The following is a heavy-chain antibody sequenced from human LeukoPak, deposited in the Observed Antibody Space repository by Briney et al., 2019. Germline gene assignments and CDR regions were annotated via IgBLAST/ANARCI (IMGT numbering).Heavy chain of an antibody. CDR3: TTAPNSSGYYYAF. CDR1: GFTFSSYG. J-gene: IGHJ4*02. D-gene: IGHD3-22*01. Sequence: PGGSLRLSCAASGFTFSSYGMHWVRQAPGKGLEWVGRIKSKTDGGTTDYAAPVKGRFTISRDDSKNTLYLQMNSLKTEDTAVYYCTTAPNSSGYYYAFWGQGTLVTVSS. V-gene: IGHV3-15*01. CDR2: IKSKTDGGTT.